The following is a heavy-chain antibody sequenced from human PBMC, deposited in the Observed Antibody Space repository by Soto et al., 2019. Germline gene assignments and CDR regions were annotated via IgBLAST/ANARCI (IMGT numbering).Heavy chain of an antibody. V-gene: IGHV3-23*01. CDR3: AKDLGGWPYYYYGMDV. CDR1: GFTFSSYA. CDR2: ISGSGGST. D-gene: IGHD6-19*01. Sequence: EVQLLESGGGLVQPGGSLRLSCAASGFTFSSYAMSWVRQAPGKGLEWVSAISGSGGSTYYADSVKGRFTISRDNSKNTLYLQMNSLRAEDTAVYYCAKDLGGWPYYYYGMDVWGQGTMVTVSS. J-gene: IGHJ6*02.